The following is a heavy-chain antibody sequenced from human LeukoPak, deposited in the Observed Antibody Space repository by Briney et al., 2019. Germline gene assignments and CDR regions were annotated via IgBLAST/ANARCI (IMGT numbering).Heavy chain of an antibody. CDR3: AKDRPTWPIDY. CDR1: GFTFSSYS. CDR2: ISSSGGNT. V-gene: IGHV3-23*01. D-gene: IGHD5-12*01. J-gene: IGHJ4*02. Sequence: GGSLRLSCAASGFTFSSYSMSWVRQAPGKGLEWVSSISSSGGNTYYADSEKGRFTISRDNSKNTLYLQMNSPRAEDTAVYYCAKDRPTWPIDYWGQGTLVTVSS.